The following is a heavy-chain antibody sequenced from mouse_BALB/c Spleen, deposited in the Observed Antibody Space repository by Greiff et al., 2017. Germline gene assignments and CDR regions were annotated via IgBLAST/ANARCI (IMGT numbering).Heavy chain of an antibody. CDR3: ARSSYYGNPFDY. J-gene: IGHJ2*01. D-gene: IGHD2-10*01. V-gene: IGHV1-63*02. CDR1: GYTFTNYW. Sequence: VQLHQSGAELVRPGTSVKISCKASGYTFTNYWLGWVKQRPGHGLEWIGDIYPGGGYTNYNEKFKGKATLTADTSSSTAYMQLSSLTSEDSAVYFCARSSYYGNPFDYWGQGTTLTVSS. CDR2: IYPGGGYT.